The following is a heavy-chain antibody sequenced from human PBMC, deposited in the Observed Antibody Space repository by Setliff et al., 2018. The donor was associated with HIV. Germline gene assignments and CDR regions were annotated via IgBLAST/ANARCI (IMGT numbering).Heavy chain of an antibody. CDR1: GFTFSSYT. D-gene: IGHD3-22*01. CDR3: ARDWGEHYDSSGFSS. V-gene: IGHV3-48*04. J-gene: IGHJ5*02. Sequence: GGSLRLSCAASGFTFSSYTMNWVRQAPGKGLEWISYISSSGSSIYLANSVKGRFIISRDNAQNALYLQMNSMRAEDTSVYYCARDWGEHYDSSGFSSWGQGTLVTVSS. CDR2: ISSSGSSI.